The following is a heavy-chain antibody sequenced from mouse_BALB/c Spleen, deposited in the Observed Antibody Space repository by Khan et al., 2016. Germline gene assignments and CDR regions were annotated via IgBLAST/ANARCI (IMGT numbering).Heavy chain of an antibody. CDR2: INTYTGEP. CDR1: GYTFTNYG. Sequence: QIQLVQSGPELKKPGETVKISCKASGYTFTNYGMNWVKQAPGKGLKWMGWINTYTGEPTYADDFKGRFAFSLETSASTAYLQINIPNNDDTTTSFCTTLSLYYTMDYWGQGTSVTVSS. CDR3: TTLSLYYTMDY. J-gene: IGHJ4*01. V-gene: IGHV9-3-1*01.